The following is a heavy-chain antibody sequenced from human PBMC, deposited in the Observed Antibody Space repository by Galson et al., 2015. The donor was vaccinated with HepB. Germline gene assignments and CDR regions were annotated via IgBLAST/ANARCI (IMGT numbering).Heavy chain of an antibody. J-gene: IGHJ3*02. CDR2: IYHSGST. D-gene: IGHD2-2*01. CDR3: ARDSGYCSSTSCSTLDAFDI. CDR1: GGSISSGGYS. Sequence: TLSLTCAVSGGSISSGGYSWSWIRQPPGKGLEWIGYIYHSGSTYYNPSLKSRVTISVDRSKNQFSLKLSSVTAADTAGYYCARDSGYCSSTSCSTLDAFDIWGQGTMVTVSS. V-gene: IGHV4-30-2*01.